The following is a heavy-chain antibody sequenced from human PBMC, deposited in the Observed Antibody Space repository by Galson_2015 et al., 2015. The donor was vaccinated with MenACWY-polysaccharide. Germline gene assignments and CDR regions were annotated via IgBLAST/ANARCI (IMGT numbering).Heavy chain of an antibody. J-gene: IGHJ5*02. D-gene: IGHD5-12*01. CDR2: ISNDGSYK. Sequence: SLRLSCAASGFTFSRTGMHWVRQAPGKGLEWVAVISNDGSYKYYPDSVKGRYTVSRDNSKNTLYLQINGLRTEDTAVYYCGKDRDSGSPSWFGPRGQGTLGTGSS. V-gene: IGHV3-30*18. CDR1: GFTFSRTG. CDR3: GKDRDSGSPSWFGP.